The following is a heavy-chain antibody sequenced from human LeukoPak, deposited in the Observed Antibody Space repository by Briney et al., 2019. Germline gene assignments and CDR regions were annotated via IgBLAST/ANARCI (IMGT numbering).Heavy chain of an antibody. CDR2: IHTSGIT. J-gene: IGHJ4*02. CDR3: AREFSGTTVAARVFDS. CDR1: GGSITSYY. V-gene: IGHV4-4*07. D-gene: IGHD6-6*01. Sequence: SETLSLTCTVSGGSITSYYWTYLRQPAGKGLEWLGRIHTSGITNYNPSLKSRVTMSLDTSKNQFSLNLSSVTAADTAIYYCAREFSGTTVAARVFDSWGQGTLVTVSS.